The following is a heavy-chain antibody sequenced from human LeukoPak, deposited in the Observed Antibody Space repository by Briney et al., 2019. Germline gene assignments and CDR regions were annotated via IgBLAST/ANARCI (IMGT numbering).Heavy chain of an antibody. Sequence: GESLQISCKGSGYRFTSYWIGWVRQMPGKGLEWMGIIYPGDSDTRYSPSFQGQVTISADKSISTAYLQWSSLKASDTAMYYCARLRGFSLYYMDVWGKGTTVTVSS. V-gene: IGHV5-51*01. CDR2: IYPGDSDT. D-gene: IGHD3-10*01. CDR3: ARLRGFSLYYMDV. CDR1: GYRFTSYW. J-gene: IGHJ6*03.